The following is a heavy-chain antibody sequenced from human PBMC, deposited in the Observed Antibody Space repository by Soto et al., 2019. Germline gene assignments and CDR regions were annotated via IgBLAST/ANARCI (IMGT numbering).Heavy chain of an antibody. CDR2: ITRDGSGS. J-gene: IGHJ6*03. V-gene: IGHV3-74*01. D-gene: IGHD2-15*01. CDR1: GFTFGNYW. Sequence: EVQLVDSGGGLGQPGGSLRLSCAASGFTFGNYWMYWVRQAPGKGLVWVSRITRDGSGSSYADSVKGRLTISRDNVKNTLYLQMDSLRVEDTAVYYCARGDCVGGTCYSLAGSFYYYMDVWGKGTTVTVFS. CDR3: ARGDCVGGTCYSLAGSFYYYMDV.